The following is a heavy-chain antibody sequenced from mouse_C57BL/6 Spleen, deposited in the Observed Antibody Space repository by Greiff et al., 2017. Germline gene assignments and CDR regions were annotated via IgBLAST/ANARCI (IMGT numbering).Heavy chain of an antibody. V-gene: IGHV1-18*01. CDR1: GYTFTDYN. CDR3: ARGDGRRQFAY. CDR2: INPNNGGT. J-gene: IGHJ3*01. D-gene: IGHD1-1*01. Sequence: VQLKESGPELVKPGASVKIPCKASGYTFTDYNMDWVKQSHGKSLEWIGDINPNNGGTIYNQKFKGKATLTVDKSSITAYMALRSLTSEDTAVYYCARGDGRRQFAYWGQGTLVTVSA.